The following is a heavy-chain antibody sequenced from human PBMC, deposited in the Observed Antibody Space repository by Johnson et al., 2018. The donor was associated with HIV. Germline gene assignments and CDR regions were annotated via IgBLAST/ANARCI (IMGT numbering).Heavy chain of an antibody. V-gene: IGHV3-74*01. CDR2: VNNDGGDT. CDR1: GFTFTNYW. CDR3: ARGVRNSYGYLLGTFDI. D-gene: IGHD5-18*01. J-gene: IGHJ3*02. Sequence: VQLVESGGGLVQPGGSLRLSCAVSGFTFTNYWMHWVRQAPGKGLVWVSRVNNDGGDTIYADSVRGRFTISTDNSKNTLYLQMNSLRREDTAVYYCARGVRNSYGYLLGTFDIWGQGTMVTVSS.